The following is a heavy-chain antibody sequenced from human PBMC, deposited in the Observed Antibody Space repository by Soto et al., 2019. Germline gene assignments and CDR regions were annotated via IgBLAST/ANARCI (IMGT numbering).Heavy chain of an antibody. CDR3: AKYVDDTGWYVALDP. CDR2: ISNDGSET. CDR1: GFTFRTYG. Sequence: VQLVESGGGVVQPGRSQRLSCAASGFTFRTYGMHWVRQAPGQGLEWLAVISNDGSETYYADSVKGRFVISRDNSRNMLFLQMNSLRDEDTAMYYCAKYVDDTGWYVALDPWGQGTLVTVSS. J-gene: IGHJ5*02. V-gene: IGHV3-30*18. D-gene: IGHD6-19*01.